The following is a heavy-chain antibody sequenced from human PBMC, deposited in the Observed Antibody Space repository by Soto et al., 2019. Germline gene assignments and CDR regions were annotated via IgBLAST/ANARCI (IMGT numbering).Heavy chain of an antibody. V-gene: IGHV3-74*01. CDR3: AREAWSTEDAFDI. CDR1: GFTFSSYW. Sequence: EVQLVESGGGLVQPGGSLRLSCAASGFTFSSYWMHWVRQAPGKGLVWVSRINSDGNSTSYADSVKGRFTISRDNAKNTVYLQMNSLRAEDTAVYYCAREAWSTEDAFDIWGQGTMVTVSS. J-gene: IGHJ3*02. CDR2: INSDGNST. D-gene: IGHD2-8*02.